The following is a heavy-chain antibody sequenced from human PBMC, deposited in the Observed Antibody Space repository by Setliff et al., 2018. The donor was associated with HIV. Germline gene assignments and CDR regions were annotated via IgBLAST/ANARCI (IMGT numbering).Heavy chain of an antibody. CDR2: IKSENDGGTT. CDR3: TTGTRLVD. V-gene: IGHV3-15*01. J-gene: IGHJ4*02. Sequence: PGGSLRLSCAASGLRFNKAWMNWVRQAPGKGLEWVGRIKSENDGGTTDYAAPVKGRFTISRDDSRSTLYLQMNSLITEDTALYYCTTGTRLVDWGQGALVTVSS. D-gene: IGHD2-21*01. CDR1: GLRFNKAW.